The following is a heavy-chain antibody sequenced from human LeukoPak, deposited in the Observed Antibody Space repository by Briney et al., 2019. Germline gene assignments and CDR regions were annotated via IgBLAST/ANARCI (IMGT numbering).Heavy chain of an antibody. CDR1: GGSISSSSYY. CDR3: AREGASYYYGSGRTPFDY. V-gene: IGHV4-39*07. Sequence: SETLSLTCTVSGGSISSSSYYWGWIRQPPGKGLEWIGSIYYSGSTYYNPSLKSRVTISVDTSKNQFSLKLSSVTAADTAVYYCAREGASYYYGSGRTPFDYWGQGTLVTVSS. CDR2: IYYSGST. J-gene: IGHJ4*02. D-gene: IGHD3-10*01.